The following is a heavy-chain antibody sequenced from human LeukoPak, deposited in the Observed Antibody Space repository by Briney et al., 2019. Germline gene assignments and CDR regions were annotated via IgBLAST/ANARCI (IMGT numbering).Heavy chain of an antibody. CDR2: ISAYNGNT. D-gene: IGHD3-22*01. CDR3: ARGPTYYYDSRDWFDP. J-gene: IGHJ5*02. CDR1: GYTFTSYG. Sequence: ASVKVSCKASGYTFTSYGISWVRKAPGQGLEWMGWISAYNGNTNYAQKLQGRVTMTTDTSTSTAYMELRSLRSDDTAAYYCARGPTYYYDSRDWFDPWGQGTLVTVSS. V-gene: IGHV1-18*01.